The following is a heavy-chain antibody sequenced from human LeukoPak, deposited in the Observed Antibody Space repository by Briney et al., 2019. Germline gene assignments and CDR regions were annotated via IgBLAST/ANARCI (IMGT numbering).Heavy chain of an antibody. CDR2: IYHSGST. Sequence: SETLSLTCTVSGYSISSGYYWGWIRQPPGKGLEWIGSIYHSGSTYYNPSLKSRVTISVDTSKNQFSLKLSSVTAADTAVYYCARVGGSGYYYTAPFDDWGQGTRVTVSS. CDR1: GYSISSGYY. J-gene: IGHJ4*02. CDR3: ARVGGSGYYYTAPFDD. V-gene: IGHV4-38-2*02. D-gene: IGHD3-22*01.